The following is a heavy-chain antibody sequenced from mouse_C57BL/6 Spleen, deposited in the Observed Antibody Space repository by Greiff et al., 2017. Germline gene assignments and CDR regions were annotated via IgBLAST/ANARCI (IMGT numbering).Heavy chain of an antibody. CDR1: GFTFSSYG. Sequence: EVQLQESGGDLVKPGGSLKLSCAASGFTFSSYGMSWVRQTPDKRLEWVATISSGGSYTYYPDSVKGRFTISRDNAKNTLYLQMSSLKSEDTAMYYCARIITTVVANYAMDYWGQGTSVTVSS. CDR3: ARIITTVVANYAMDY. J-gene: IGHJ4*01. V-gene: IGHV5-6*01. CDR2: ISSGGSYT. D-gene: IGHD1-1*01.